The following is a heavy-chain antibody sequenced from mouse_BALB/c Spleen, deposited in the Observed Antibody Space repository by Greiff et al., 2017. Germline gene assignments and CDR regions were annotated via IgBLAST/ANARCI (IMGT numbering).Heavy chain of an antibody. V-gene: IGHV2-2*02. CDR1: GFSLTSYG. Sequence: QVQLQQSGPGLVQPSQSLSITCTVSGFSLTSYGVHWVRQSPGKGLEWLGVIWSGGSTDYNAAFISRLSISKDNSKSQVFFKMNSLQANDTAIYYCARTPSYYGSSYGYYYAMDYWGQGTSVTVSS. CDR2: IWSGGST. CDR3: ARTPSYYGSSYGYYYAMDY. D-gene: IGHD1-1*01. J-gene: IGHJ4*01.